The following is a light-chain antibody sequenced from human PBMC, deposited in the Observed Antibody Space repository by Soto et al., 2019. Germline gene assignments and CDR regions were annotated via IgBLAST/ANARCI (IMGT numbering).Light chain of an antibody. CDR2: EGS. CDR3: CSYAGSSTVV. Sequence: QSALTQPASVSGSPGQSITISCTGTSSDVGSYNLVSWYQQHPGKAPKLMIYEGSKRRSGVSNRVSGSKSGNTASLTISGLQAEDEADYYCCSYAGSSTVVFGGGTKLTVL. J-gene: IGLJ2*01. V-gene: IGLV2-23*01. CDR1: SSDVGSYNL.